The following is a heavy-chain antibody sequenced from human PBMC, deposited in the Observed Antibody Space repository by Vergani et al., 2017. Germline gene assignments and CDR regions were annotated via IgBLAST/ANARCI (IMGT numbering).Heavy chain of an antibody. V-gene: IGHV4-59*01. CDR1: GGSLSGYY. D-gene: IGHD1-14*01. CDR2: VEDSGYF. Sequence: QVQLQESGPGLVRPSETLSLTCTVSGGSLSGYYWNWIRQTPGEGLEWIGYVEDSGYFNYNPSLKTRVSMSSDTSNNQFSLMLSSVTVADTAVYYCASSLVRRNPPDYFYLWGQGTLVTVSS. CDR3: ASSLVRRNPPDYFYL. J-gene: IGHJ4*02.